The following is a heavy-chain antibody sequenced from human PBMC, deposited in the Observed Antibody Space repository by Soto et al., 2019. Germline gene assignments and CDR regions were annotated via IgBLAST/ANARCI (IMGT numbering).Heavy chain of an antibody. CDR3: ARGGFYSSSWYRPFDY. V-gene: IGHV4-61*01. CDR2: IYYSGST. CDR1: GGSVSSGSYY. J-gene: IGHJ4*02. Sequence: PSETLSLTCTVSGGSVSSGSYYWRWIRQPPGKGLEWIGYIYYSGSTNYNPSLKSRVTISVDTSKNQFSLKLSSVTAADTAVYYCARGGFYSSSWYRPFDYWGQGTLVTVSS. D-gene: IGHD6-13*01.